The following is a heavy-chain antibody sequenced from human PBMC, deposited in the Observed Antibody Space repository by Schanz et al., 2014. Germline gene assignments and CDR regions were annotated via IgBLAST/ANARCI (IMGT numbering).Heavy chain of an antibody. CDR1: GYTFTSYG. D-gene: IGHD3-3*01. V-gene: IGHV1-18*01. J-gene: IGHJ4*02. CDR2: ISVYNHNK. Sequence: QVQLVQSGAEVKKPGASVKVSCKASGYTFTSYGINWVRQAPGQGLEWMGWISVYNHNKEYDQKFQGRVTMTTDTSTSTAYMALTDLRSDDTAVYYCARDRRFCGRGDLYYFDSWGQGTLVTVSS. CDR3: ARDRRFCGRGDLYYFDS.